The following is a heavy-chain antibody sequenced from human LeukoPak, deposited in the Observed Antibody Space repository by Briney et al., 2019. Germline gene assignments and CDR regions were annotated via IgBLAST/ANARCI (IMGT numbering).Heavy chain of an antibody. V-gene: IGHV3-15*01. CDR2: NKSKRYDEPT. D-gene: IGHD4-23*01. CDR3: TSLVGSPTY. Sequence: GGSLTLSCAVSGFNFQYAWMTWVRQAPGKRLEWVGRNKSKRYDEPTDSAALVKSSFSISRDDSTNTVYLQMNSLRTEDTAVYYCTSLVGSPTYWGQGTLVAVSS. CDR1: GFNFQYAW. J-gene: IGHJ4*02.